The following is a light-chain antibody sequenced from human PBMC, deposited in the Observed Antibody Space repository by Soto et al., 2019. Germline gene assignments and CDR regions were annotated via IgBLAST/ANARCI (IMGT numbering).Light chain of an antibody. Sequence: IVITQSPATLSVSPGESVTLSCRASLGISINLAWYQQKPGQAPILLIYDTSIRATGIPARFSGSGSGTDFTLTISSLEPEDFAGYYGQQRNSWPPTFTFGQGTRLEIK. CDR1: LGISIN. CDR3: QQRNSWPPTFT. V-gene: IGKV3-11*01. CDR2: DTS. J-gene: IGKJ5*01.